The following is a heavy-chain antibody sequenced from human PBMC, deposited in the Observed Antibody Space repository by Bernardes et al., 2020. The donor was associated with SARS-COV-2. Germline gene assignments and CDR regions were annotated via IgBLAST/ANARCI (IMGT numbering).Heavy chain of an antibody. D-gene: IGHD6-19*01. V-gene: IGHV3-48*02. Sequence: LKVFCADSGFSFGRNSMNWVRQAPGKGLEWVEYISSGSSTIYYADSVRGRFTISRDNAKNSLFLQMNSLRNEDTAVYYCARSQWLVHGLDVWGQGSPVTVSS. J-gene: IGHJ6*02. CDR1: GFSFGRNS. CDR2: ISSGSSTI. CDR3: ARSQWLVHGLDV.